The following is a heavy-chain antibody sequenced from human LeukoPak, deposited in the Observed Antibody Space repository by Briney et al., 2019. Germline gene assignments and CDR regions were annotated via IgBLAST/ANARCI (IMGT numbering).Heavy chain of an antibody. CDR1: GYTFTSYG. V-gene: IGHV1-8*02. CDR3: ARGTYYYDSSGYYYGNPDAFDI. Sequence: ASVKVSCKASGYTFTSYGISWVRQAPGQGLEWMGWMNPNSGNTGYAQKFQGRVTMTRNTSISTAYMELSSLRSEDTAVYYCARGTYYYDSSGYYYGNPDAFDIWGQGTMVTVSS. CDR2: MNPNSGNT. J-gene: IGHJ3*02. D-gene: IGHD3-22*01.